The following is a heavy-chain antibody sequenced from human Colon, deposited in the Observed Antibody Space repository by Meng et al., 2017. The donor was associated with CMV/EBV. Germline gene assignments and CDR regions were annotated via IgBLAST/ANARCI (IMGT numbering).Heavy chain of an antibody. CDR2: ITSSSHNI. Sequence: LTGAASGFTFSSHSMNWVRRSPGKGLEWVSSITSSSHNIYYADSVKGRFIISRDNAKNSLYLQMNGLRVEDTAIYYCARAYDYVWGNYYYYYGMDVWGQGTTVTVSS. CDR1: GFTFSSHS. V-gene: IGHV3-21*06. J-gene: IGHJ6*02. D-gene: IGHD3-16*01. CDR3: ARAYDYVWGNYYYYYGMDV.